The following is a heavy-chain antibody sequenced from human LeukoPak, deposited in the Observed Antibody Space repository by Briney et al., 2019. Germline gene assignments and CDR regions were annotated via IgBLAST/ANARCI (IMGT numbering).Heavy chain of an antibody. J-gene: IGHJ5*02. V-gene: IGHV5-51*03. CDR2: IHPADSDT. CDR3: ARLIDYSNYKAEHNWFDP. CDR1: GYSFSNYW. D-gene: IGHD4-11*01. Sequence: GESLKISCKASGYSFSNYWIGWVRQVPGKGLEWMGIIHPADSDTVYSPSLQGQVTISADKSINTVYLQWSSLKASDTAMYYCARLIDYSNYKAEHNWFDPWGQGTLVTVSS.